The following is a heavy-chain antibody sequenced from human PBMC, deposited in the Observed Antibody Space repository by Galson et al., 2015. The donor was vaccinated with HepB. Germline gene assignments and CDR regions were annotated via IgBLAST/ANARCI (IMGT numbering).Heavy chain of an antibody. CDR3: ARLVHWFDP. CDR1: GFTFSTYW. CDR2: IKEDGSEK. V-gene: IGHV3-7*03. D-gene: IGHD1-26*01. J-gene: IGHJ5*02. Sequence: SLRLSCAASGFTFSTYWMSWVRQAPGKGLEWVANIKEDGSEKYYVDSVRGRFTTSRDNAKNSLYLQMNRLRAEDTAVYYCARLVHWFDPWGQGTLVTVSS.